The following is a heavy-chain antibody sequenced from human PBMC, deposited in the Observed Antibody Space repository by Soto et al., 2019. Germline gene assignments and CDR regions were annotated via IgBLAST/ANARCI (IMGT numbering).Heavy chain of an antibody. J-gene: IGHJ3*02. V-gene: IGHV1-69*13. Sequence: ASVKVSCKASGGTLSSYAISWVRQAPGQGLEWMGGIIPIFGTANYAQKFQGRVTITADESTSTAYMELSSLRSEDTAVYYCASREAAGTGASAFDIWGQGTMVTVSS. CDR2: IIPIFGTA. CDR1: GGTLSSYA. D-gene: IGHD6-13*01. CDR3: ASREAAGTGASAFDI.